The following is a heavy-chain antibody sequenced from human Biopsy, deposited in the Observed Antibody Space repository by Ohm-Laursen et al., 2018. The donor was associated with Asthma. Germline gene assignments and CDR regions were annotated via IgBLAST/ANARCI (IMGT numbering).Heavy chain of an antibody. CDR1: GGSFSSNY. V-gene: IGHV4-34*01. J-gene: IGHJ6*02. CDR3: ARGSSSRLSQWELLVSGGKRAHSYYGMDV. D-gene: IGHD1-26*01. CDR2: THHRGYT. Sequence: GTLSLTCTVYGGSFSSNYWSWIRQTPGKGLEWLGDTHHRGYTQHNPALSNRLPLSVDKSKNQFSLRLTSVTAADTAVYYCARGSSSRLSQWELLVSGGKRAHSYYGMDVWGQGTTVTVSS.